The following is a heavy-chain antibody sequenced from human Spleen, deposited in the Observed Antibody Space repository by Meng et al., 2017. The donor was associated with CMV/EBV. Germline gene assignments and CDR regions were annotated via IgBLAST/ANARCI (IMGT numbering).Heavy chain of an antibody. CDR3: ARRGDVFDY. D-gene: IGHD2-21*02. CDR1: GYSFTKYW. J-gene: IGHJ4*02. V-gene: IGHV5-51*01. Sequence: ISCKAYGYSFTKYWIGWVRQMPGKGLECMGIIFPADSDIRYSPSFLGQVTISADESISTAYLQWSSLTASDTAIYYCARRGDVFDYWGQGTLVTVSS. CDR2: IFPADSDI.